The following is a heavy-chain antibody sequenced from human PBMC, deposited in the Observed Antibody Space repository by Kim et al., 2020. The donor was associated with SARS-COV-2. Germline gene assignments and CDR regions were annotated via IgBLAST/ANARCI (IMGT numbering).Heavy chain of an antibody. CDR2: ISRGTSYI. D-gene: IGHD6-13*01. CDR3: ARGVIAATGLFDY. J-gene: IGHJ4*02. Sequence: GGSLRLSCAASGFTFSIYSMNWVRQAPGKGLEWVSSISRGTSYIYYAASVKGRCTISRDNAKNSLYLQMNSLRAEDTAVYYCARGVIAATGLFDYWGQGTLVTVSS. CDR1: GFTFSIYS. V-gene: IGHV3-21*01.